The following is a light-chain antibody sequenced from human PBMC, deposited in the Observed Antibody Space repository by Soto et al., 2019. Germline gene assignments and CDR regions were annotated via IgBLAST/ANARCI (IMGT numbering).Light chain of an antibody. V-gene: IGKV1-39*01. J-gene: IGKJ4*01. CDR2: AAS. Sequence: DIPMAQSPSSLSASVGDIVTFTCRASHHIGNSLNWYHQKPGRAPKVLIYAASNLQSGVPSRFSGSGSGTDFTLTISSLQPEDFATYYCQQSYTTPSVGGGTKVEIK. CDR3: QQSYTTPS. CDR1: HHIGNS.